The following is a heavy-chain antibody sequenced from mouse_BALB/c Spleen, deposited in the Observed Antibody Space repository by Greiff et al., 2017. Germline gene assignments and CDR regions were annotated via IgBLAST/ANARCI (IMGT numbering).Heavy chain of an antibody. V-gene: IGHV14-4*02. D-gene: IGHD1-1*01. Sequence: EVQLQQAGAELVRSGASVKLSCTASGFNIKDDYMHGGKQRPEQGLEWIGWIDTENGDTEYAPKFQGKATMTADTSSNTAYLQRSSLTSEDTAVYFCNVATVVDYWGQGTTLTVSS. CDR3: NVATVVDY. J-gene: IGHJ2*01. CDR2: IDTENGDT. CDR1: GFNIKDDY.